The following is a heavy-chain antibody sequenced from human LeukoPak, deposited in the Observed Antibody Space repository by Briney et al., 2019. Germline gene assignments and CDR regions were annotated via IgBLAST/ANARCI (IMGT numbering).Heavy chain of an antibody. Sequence: GGSLRLSCAASGFTFNNYWMHWVRQAPGKGLVWVSRINSDGSSTNYADSVRGRFTISRDNAKKTLYLQLNSLRAEDTAVYYCARDLPYSYGYNYWGQGTLVTVSS. J-gene: IGHJ4*02. CDR2: INSDGSST. CDR3: ARDLPYSYGYNY. CDR1: GFTFNNYW. V-gene: IGHV3-74*01. D-gene: IGHD5-18*01.